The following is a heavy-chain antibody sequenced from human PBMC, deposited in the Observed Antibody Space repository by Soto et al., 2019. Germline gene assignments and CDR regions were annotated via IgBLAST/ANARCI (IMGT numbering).Heavy chain of an antibody. J-gene: IGHJ4*02. V-gene: IGHV3-30-3*01. Sequence: QVQLVESGGGVVQPGRSLRLSCAASGFTFSSYAMHWVRQAPGTGLEWVAVISYDGSNKYYADSVKDRFTNSSDKFNNPLYLQMTGHRAEDTAVYYCASYAAADNIFDYWGQGTLVTVSS. CDR2: ISYDGSNK. CDR1: GFTFSSYA. D-gene: IGHD6-13*01. CDR3: ASYAAADNIFDY.